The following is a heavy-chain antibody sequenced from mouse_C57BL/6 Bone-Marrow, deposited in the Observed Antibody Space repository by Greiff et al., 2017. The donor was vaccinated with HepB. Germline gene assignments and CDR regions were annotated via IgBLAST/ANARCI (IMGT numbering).Heavy chain of an antibody. Sequence: QVHVKQSGAELVKPGASVKISCKASGYAFSSYWMNWVKQRPGKGLEWIGQIYPGDGDTNYNGKFKGKATLTADKSSSTAYMQLSSLTSEDSAVYFCARRGLYYYGSYWYFDVWGTGTTVTVSS. CDR2: IYPGDGDT. J-gene: IGHJ1*03. D-gene: IGHD1-1*01. CDR3: ARRGLYYYGSYWYFDV. V-gene: IGHV1-80*01. CDR1: GYAFSSYW.